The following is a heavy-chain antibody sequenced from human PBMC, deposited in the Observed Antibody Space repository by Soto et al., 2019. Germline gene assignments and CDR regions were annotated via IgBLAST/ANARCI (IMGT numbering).Heavy chain of an antibody. CDR2: ISYDGSNK. CDR3: AKVIVVVTDYYYGMDV. Sequence: QVQLVESGGGVVQPGRSLRLSCAASGFTFSSYGMHWVRQAPGKGLEWVAVISYDGSNKYYEDSVKGRFTISRDNSKNTLYLQMNSRRAEDTAVYYCAKVIVVVTDYYYGMDVWGQGTTVTVSS. CDR1: GFTFSSYG. D-gene: IGHD2-21*02. J-gene: IGHJ6*02. V-gene: IGHV3-30*18.